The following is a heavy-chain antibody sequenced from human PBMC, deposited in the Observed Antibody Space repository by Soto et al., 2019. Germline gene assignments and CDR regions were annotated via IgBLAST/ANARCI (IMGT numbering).Heavy chain of an antibody. V-gene: IGHV3-30*18. CDR1: GFTFSSYG. Sequence: VGSLRLSCAASGFTFSSYGMHWVRQAPGKGLEWVAVISYDGSNKYYADSVKGRFTISRDNSKNTLYLQMNSLRAEDTAVYYCAKDTGFHYWGQGTLVTVSS. CDR2: ISYDGSNK. J-gene: IGHJ4*02. D-gene: IGHD3-10*01. CDR3: AKDTGFHY.